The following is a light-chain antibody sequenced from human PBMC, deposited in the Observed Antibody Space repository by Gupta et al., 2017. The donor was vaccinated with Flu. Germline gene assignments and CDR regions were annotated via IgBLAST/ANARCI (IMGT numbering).Light chain of an antibody. Sequence: VLTQSPGTLSLSPGERATLYCRASQTVSNGWLAWHQQKPGQAPRLLIYGASSRATGIPDRFSGSGSGTDFTLTISRLELEDFAVYYCQKDGSSSWTFGQGTKVEIK. J-gene: IGKJ1*01. CDR2: GAS. CDR3: QKDGSSSWT. V-gene: IGKV3-20*01. CDR1: QTVSNGW.